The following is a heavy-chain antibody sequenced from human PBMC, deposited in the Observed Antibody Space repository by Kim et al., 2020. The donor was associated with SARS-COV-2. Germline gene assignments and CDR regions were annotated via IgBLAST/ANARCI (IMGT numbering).Heavy chain of an antibody. CDR1: GFTFSSYG. V-gene: IGHV3-33*01. CDR2: IWYDGSNK. CDR3: ARAGYCSSTSCWNFYYYYGMDV. D-gene: IGHD2-2*01. Sequence: GGSLRLSCAASGFTFSSYGMHWVRQAPGKGLEWVAVIWYDGSNKYYADSVKGRFTISRDNSKNTLYLQMNSLRAEDTAVYYCARAGYCSSTSCWNFYYYYGMDVWGQGTTVTVSS. J-gene: IGHJ6*02.